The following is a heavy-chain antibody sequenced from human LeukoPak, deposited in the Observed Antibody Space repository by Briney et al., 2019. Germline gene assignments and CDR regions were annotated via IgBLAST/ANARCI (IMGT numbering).Heavy chain of an antibody. J-gene: IGHJ6*02. CDR1: GYSFAAYG. Sequence: GASVKVSCKASGYSFAAYGISWVRQAPGHGLEWMGWMYPNSGNTGYAQKFQGRVTMTRNTSISTAYMELSSLRSEDTAVYYCARSTNYLDYYGMDVWGQGTTVTVSS. CDR2: MYPNSGNT. D-gene: IGHD1-7*01. V-gene: IGHV1-8*02. CDR3: ARSTNYLDYYGMDV.